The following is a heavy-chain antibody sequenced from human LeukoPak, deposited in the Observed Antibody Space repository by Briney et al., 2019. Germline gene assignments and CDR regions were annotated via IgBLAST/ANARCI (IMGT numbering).Heavy chain of an antibody. CDR3: AKGRGGDYSYGSYYFEY. D-gene: IGHD5-18*01. J-gene: IGHJ4*02. CDR1: GLSFSSYG. Sequence: GGSLRISCAASGLSFSSYGMHWVRQAPGKGLEWVAVMSSDGSNNYYADSVKGRFTISRDNSKNTLYLQMNSLRAEDTAVYYCAKGRGGDYSYGSYYFEYWGQGTLVTVSS. CDR2: MSSDGSNN. V-gene: IGHV3-30*18.